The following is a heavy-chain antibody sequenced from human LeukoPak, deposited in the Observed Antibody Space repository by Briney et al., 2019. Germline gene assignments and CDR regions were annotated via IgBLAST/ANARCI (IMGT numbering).Heavy chain of an antibody. D-gene: IGHD6-13*01. J-gene: IGHJ4*02. CDR3: ARIAAAGQFDY. CDR1: GFTFSSYS. CDR2: ISSSSSYI. V-gene: IGHV3-21*01. Sequence: PGGSLRLSCAASGFTFSSYSMNWVRPAPGKGLEWVSSISSSSSYIYYADSVKGRFIISRDNTKNSLYLQMNSLRAEDTAVYYCARIAAAGQFDYWGQGTLVTVSS.